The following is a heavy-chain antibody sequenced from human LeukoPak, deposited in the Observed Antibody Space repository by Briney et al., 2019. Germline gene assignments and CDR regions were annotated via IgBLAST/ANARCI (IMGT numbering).Heavy chain of an antibody. CDR1: GYTFTGYY. D-gene: IGHD1-26*01. J-gene: IGHJ4*02. CDR3: ASRPYSGSYPGSDY. CDR2: INPNSGGT. V-gene: IGHV1-2*02. Sequence: ASVKVSCKASGYTFTGYYMHWARQAPGQGLEWMGWINPNSGGTNYAQKFQGRVTMTRDTSISTAYMELSRLRSDDTAVYYCASRPYSGSYPGSDYWGQGTLVTVSS.